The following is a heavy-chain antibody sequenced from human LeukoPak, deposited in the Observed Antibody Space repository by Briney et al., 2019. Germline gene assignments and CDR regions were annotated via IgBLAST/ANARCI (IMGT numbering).Heavy chain of an antibody. Sequence: HPGGSLRLSCAVSGFTFSSYAMHWVRQAPGKGLEWVAVISYDGSNKYYAASVKGRFTISRDNSKNTLYLQMNSLRAEDTAVYYCARDPAEADCWGQGTLVTVSS. CDR2: ISYDGSNK. V-gene: IGHV3-30-3*01. CDR1: GFTFSSYA. CDR3: ARDPAEADC. J-gene: IGHJ4*02.